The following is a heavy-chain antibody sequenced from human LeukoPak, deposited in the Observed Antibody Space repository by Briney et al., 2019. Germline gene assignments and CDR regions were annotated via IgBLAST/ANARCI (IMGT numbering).Heavy chain of an antibody. Sequence: PGGSPRLSCAASGFPLSSYAMSWVRQVPGKGLEWVSATSSSDDGTYHADSVRGRFTIYRDNFRNTLYLQMNRLRVEDAALYYCARAPVTSCRGAFCYPFDLWGQGVLVTASS. D-gene: IGHD2-21*01. CDR2: TSSSDDGT. CDR3: ARAPVTSCRGAFCYPFDL. J-gene: IGHJ4*02. CDR1: GFPLSSYA. V-gene: IGHV3-23*01.